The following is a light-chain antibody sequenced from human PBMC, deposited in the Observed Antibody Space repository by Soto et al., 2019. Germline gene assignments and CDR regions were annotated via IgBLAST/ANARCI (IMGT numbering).Light chain of an antibody. CDR3: SSYTSSSTL. CDR2: GNS. J-gene: IGLJ1*01. CDR1: SSNIGAGYD. Sequence: QSVLTQPPSVSGAPGQRVTISCTGSSSNIGAGYDVHWYQQLPGTAPKLLIYGNSNRPSGVPDRFSGSKSGTSASLAISGLQAEDEAYYYCSSYTSSSTLFGTGTKGTVL. V-gene: IGLV1-40*01.